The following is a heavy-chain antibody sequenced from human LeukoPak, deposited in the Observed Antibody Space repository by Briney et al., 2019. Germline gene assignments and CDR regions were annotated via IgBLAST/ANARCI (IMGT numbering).Heavy chain of an antibody. V-gene: IGHV3-21*01. J-gene: IGHJ4*02. CDR3: ARDRGGWYYFDY. CDR2: ITSSSSYI. CDR1: GFTFSSYS. D-gene: IGHD6-19*01. Sequence: GGSLRLSCAASGFTFSSYSMNWVRQAPGKGLEWISSITSSSSYIYYADSVKGRFTISRDNAKNSLYLQISSLTAEDTAVYYCARDRGGWYYFDYWGQGTLVTVSS.